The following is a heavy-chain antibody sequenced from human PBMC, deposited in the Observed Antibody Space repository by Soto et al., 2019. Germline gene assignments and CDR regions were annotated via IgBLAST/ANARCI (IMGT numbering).Heavy chain of an antibody. D-gene: IGHD3-22*01. CDR1: GFTFDDYT. Sequence: GGSLRLSCAASGFTFDDYTMHWVRQAPGKGLEWVSLISWDGGSTYYADSVKGRFTISRDNSKNSLYLQMNSLRTEDTALYYCAKDTMGSPDSSGAIDYWGRGTLVTVSS. CDR2: ISWDGGST. V-gene: IGHV3-43*01. J-gene: IGHJ4*02. CDR3: AKDTMGSPDSSGAIDY.